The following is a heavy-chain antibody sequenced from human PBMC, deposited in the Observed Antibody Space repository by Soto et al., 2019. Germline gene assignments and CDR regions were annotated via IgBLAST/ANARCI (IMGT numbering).Heavy chain of an antibody. CDR3: ARGGEGPFFDN. V-gene: IGHV3-30-3*01. D-gene: IGHD3-16*01. J-gene: IGHJ4*02. CDR1: GFSFSNYV. Sequence: QVPLVESGGGVVQPGRSLRLSCAASGFSFSNYVLHWVRQAPGKGLEWVAVMSSGGGNKFYTDSVKGRFTISRDNSKNTLYLQMNSLRTEDTAVYFCARGGEGPFFDNWGQGTLVSVSS. CDR2: MSSGGGNK.